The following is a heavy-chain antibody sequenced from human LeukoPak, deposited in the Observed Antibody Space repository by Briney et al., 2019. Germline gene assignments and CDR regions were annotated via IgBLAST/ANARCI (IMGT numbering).Heavy chain of an antibody. D-gene: IGHD3-22*01. CDR2: IRYDGSNK. CDR3: ARAGGYYYDSNGYYPNYFDY. J-gene: IGHJ4*02. Sequence: GGSLRLSCAASGFTFSSYGMHWVRQAPGKGLEWVAFIRYDGSNKYYADSVKGRFTISRDNAKNSLYLQMNSLRAEDTAVYYCARAGGYYYDSNGYYPNYFDYWGQGTLVTVSS. CDR1: GFTFSSYG. V-gene: IGHV3-30*02.